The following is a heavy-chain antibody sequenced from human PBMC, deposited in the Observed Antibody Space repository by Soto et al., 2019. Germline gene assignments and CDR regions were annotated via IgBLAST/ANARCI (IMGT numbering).Heavy chain of an antibody. CDR3: ARSYYGFQVPPITWFEP. V-gene: IGHV2-5*02. CDR2: IYWDDDI. J-gene: IGHJ5*02. D-gene: IGHD3-3*01. Sequence: QITLKESGPTLVKPTQTLTVTCTFSGFSLTSSGVGVGWIRQPPGKALEWVALIYWDDDIRYSPSLKSRLTITKDTPKNQVVPKMTNMAPVDTATYYFARSYYGFQVPPITWFEPWGQGILVTVSS. CDR1: GFSLTSSGVG.